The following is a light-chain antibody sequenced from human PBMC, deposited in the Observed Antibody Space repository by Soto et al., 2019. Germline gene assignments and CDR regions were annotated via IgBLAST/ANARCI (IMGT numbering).Light chain of an antibody. CDR3: QQYYSTFIT. CDR2: WAS. J-gene: IGKJ5*01. V-gene: IGKV4-1*01. Sequence: DIVMTQSPDSLAVSLGERATINCKSSQSVLYSSNNKNYLAWYQQKPGQPPKLLIYWASTRESGVPDRFSGSGSGKDFTLTISSLQAEDVAVYYCQQYYSTFITFGQGTRLEIK. CDR1: QSVLYSSNNKNY.